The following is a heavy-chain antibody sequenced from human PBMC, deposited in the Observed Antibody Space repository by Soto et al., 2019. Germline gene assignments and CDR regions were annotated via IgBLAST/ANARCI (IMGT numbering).Heavy chain of an antibody. Sequence: QVQLVQSGAEVKKPVSSVKVTCKASGGTFSSYAISWLRQAPGQGLEWMGGIIPIFGTANYAQKLQVRVTSTADDSTRTADMELSSLRSEVTPVYYCAREWYWRVYYFFDYWGQGTLVTVSS. J-gene: IGHJ4*02. CDR2: IIPIFGTA. D-gene: IGHD3-3*01. V-gene: IGHV1-69*01. CDR3: AREWYWRVYYFFDY. CDR1: GGTFSSYA.